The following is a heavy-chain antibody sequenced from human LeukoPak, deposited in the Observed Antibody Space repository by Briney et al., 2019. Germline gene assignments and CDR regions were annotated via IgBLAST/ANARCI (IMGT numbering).Heavy chain of an antibody. D-gene: IGHD3-22*01. J-gene: IGHJ4*02. Sequence: PPQTLSLTCTVSGVSISSVGSYCGWVRHHPGKGLEWSGDIYYSGSTYYNPSLKSRVTISVDTSKNQFPLKLSSVTAADTAVYYCARDLPHYYDRSILDYWGQGTQGTVS. CDR1: GVSISSVGSY. V-gene: IGHV4-31*02. CDR3: ARDLPHYYDRSILDY. CDR2: IYYSGST.